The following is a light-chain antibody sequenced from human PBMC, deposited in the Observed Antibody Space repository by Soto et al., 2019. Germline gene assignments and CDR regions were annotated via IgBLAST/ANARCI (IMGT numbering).Light chain of an antibody. V-gene: IGKV1-17*01. CDR2: DAS. J-gene: IGKJ5*01. Sequence: IQMTHSPSSLSASVGDRVTITCRASQGIRNDLGWYQQKPGKAPQALIYDASSLKSGVPSRFSGNGSGTEFTLTISSLQPDDFATYYCQQYNTYSTFGQGTRLEIK. CDR3: QQYNTYST. CDR1: QGIRND.